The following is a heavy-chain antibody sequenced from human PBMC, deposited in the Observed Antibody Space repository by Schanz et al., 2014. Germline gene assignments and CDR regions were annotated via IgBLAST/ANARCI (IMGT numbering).Heavy chain of an antibody. V-gene: IGHV3-33*08. CDR3: ARELPGVVAFDF. J-gene: IGHJ3*01. CDR1: GFIFSNYG. Sequence: QERLVESGGGVVQPGRSLRLSCAASGFIFSNYGMHWVRQAPGGGLEWVAGISYDGSFKNYADSVRGRITMSRDNSKNTMYLQINNLRADDTAVYYCARELPGVVAFDFWGQGTMVTVSS. CDR2: ISYDGSFK. D-gene: IGHD7-27*01.